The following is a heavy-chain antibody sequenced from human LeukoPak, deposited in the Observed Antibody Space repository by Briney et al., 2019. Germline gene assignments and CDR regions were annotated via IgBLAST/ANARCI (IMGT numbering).Heavy chain of an antibody. D-gene: IGHD4-17*01. J-gene: IGHJ4*02. Sequence: GGSLRLSRAASGFTFSDYYMSWIRQAPGKGLEWVSYISSSSSYTNYADSVKGRFTISRDNAKNSLYLQMNSLRAEDAAVYYCARTYGDYVKHFDYWGQGTLVTVSS. CDR1: GFTFSDYY. V-gene: IGHV3-11*06. CDR2: ISSSSSYT. CDR3: ARTYGDYVKHFDY.